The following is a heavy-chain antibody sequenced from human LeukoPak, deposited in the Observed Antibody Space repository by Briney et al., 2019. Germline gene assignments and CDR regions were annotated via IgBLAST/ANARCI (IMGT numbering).Heavy chain of an antibody. CDR3: AKCLGYIAYNWFDP. V-gene: IGHV3-23*01. D-gene: IGHD5-18*01. CDR1: GFTVSSNY. J-gene: IGHJ5*02. Sequence: GGSLRLSCAASGFTVSSNYMSWVRQAPGKGLEWVSAISGSGGSTYYADSVKGRFTISRDNSKNTLYLQMNSLRAEDTAVYYCAKCLGYIAYNWFDPWGQGTLVTVSS. CDR2: ISGSGGST.